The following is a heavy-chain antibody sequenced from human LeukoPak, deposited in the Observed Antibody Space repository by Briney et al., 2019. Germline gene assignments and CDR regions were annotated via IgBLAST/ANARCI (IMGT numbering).Heavy chain of an antibody. CDR2: IYDSGST. CDR1: GGSIRNGNYY. J-gene: IGHJ5*02. Sequence: SETPSLTCTVSGGSIRNGNYYWTWIRQHPGKALEWIGYIYDSGSTYYNPSLKSRLTISIDTSKNQFSLKLTSVTAADTAVYYCARHSVSHVTDPWGQGTLVTVSS. V-gene: IGHV4-31*03. CDR3: ARHSVSHVTDP. D-gene: IGHD2/OR15-2a*01.